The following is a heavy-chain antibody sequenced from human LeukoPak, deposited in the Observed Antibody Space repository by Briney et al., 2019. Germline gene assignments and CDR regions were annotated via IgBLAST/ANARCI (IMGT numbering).Heavy chain of an antibody. D-gene: IGHD7-27*01. J-gene: IGHJ4*02. Sequence: GESLRLSCTVSVCTFCDYAINWVRKAPWKGLEWLGFIRSKAFGETAEYAASVKGRFTISRDDSKSIAYLQMNSLKTEDTAVYYCTRDRGSFTLGDYWGQGTLVTVSS. CDR3: TRDRGSFTLGDY. CDR1: VCTFCDYA. V-gene: IGHV3-49*04. CDR2: IRSKAFGETA.